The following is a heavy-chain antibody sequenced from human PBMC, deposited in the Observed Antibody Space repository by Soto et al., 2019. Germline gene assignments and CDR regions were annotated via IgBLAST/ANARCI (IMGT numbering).Heavy chain of an antibody. CDR1: GGSFSGYY. Sequence: SETLSLTCAVYGGSFSGYYWSWIRQPPGKGLEWIGEINHSGSTNYNPSLKSRVTISVDTSKNQFSLKLSSVTAADTAVYYCAREVDSGYDYFGRNFDYWGQGTLVTVSS. V-gene: IGHV4-34*01. D-gene: IGHD5-12*01. CDR2: INHSGST. J-gene: IGHJ4*02. CDR3: AREVDSGYDYFGRNFDY.